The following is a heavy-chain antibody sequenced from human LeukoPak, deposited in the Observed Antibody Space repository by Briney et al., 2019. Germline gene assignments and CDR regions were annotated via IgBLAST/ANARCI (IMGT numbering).Heavy chain of an antibody. V-gene: IGHV3-23*01. CDR3: AKSPIYYDILTGYYSGYYFDY. CDR1: GFTFSSYA. CDR2: ISGSGGST. J-gene: IGHJ4*02. D-gene: IGHD3-9*01. Sequence: PGGSLRLSCAASGFTFSSYAMSWVRQAPGKGLEWVSAISGSGGSTYYADSVKGRFTISRDNSKNTLYLQMTSPRAEDTAVYYCAKSPIYYDILTGYYSGYYFDYWGQGTLVTVSS.